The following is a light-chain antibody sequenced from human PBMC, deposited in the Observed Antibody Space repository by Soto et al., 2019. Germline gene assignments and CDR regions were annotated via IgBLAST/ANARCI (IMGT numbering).Light chain of an antibody. V-gene: IGLV2-14*01. CDR2: DVS. CDR1: SSDVGGYNY. J-gene: IGLJ3*02. Sequence: QSALTQPASVSGSPGQSITISCTGTSSDVGGYNYVSWYQQHPGKAPKLMIYDVSNRPSGVSNRFSGSKSGNTASLTISGLQAEDDADYYCSSYTSSSTLLVFGGGTTLTVL. CDR3: SSYTSSSTLLV.